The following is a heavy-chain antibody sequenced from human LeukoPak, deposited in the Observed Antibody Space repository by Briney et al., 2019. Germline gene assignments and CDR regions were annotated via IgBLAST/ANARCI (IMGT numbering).Heavy chain of an antibody. J-gene: IGHJ4*02. Sequence: PGRSLRLSCAASGFTFSSYGMHWVRQAPGKGLEWVAVISYDGSNKYYADSVKGRFTISRDNAKNSLYLQMNSLRAEDTAVYYCARVGWFGELGGFDYWGQGTLVTVSS. CDR2: ISYDGSNK. CDR1: GFTFSSYG. V-gene: IGHV3-30*03. CDR3: ARVGWFGELGGFDY. D-gene: IGHD3-10*01.